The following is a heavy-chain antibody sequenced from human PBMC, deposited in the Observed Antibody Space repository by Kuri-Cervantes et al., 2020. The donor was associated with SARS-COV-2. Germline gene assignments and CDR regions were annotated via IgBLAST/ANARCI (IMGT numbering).Heavy chain of an antibody. Sequence: SETLSLTCAVYGGSFSGYYWSWIRQPPGKGLEWIGYIYYSGSTNYNPSLKSRVTISVDTSKNQFSLKLSSVTAADTAVYYCARDGAFNFDYWGQGTLVTVSS. CDR3: ARDGAFNFDY. J-gene: IGHJ4*02. V-gene: IGHV4-59*01. CDR1: GGSFSGYY. CDR2: IYYSGST. D-gene: IGHD3-16*01.